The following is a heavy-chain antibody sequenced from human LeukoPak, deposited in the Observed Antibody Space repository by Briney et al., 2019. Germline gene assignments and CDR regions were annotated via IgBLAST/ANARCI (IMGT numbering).Heavy chain of an antibody. CDR1: GYDFTRHW. V-gene: IGHV5-51*01. CDR2: IYPGDSDT. J-gene: IGHJ4*02. Sequence: GESLKISCQGSGYDFTRHWIARVRQKPGKGLEWMGIIYPGDSDTRYNPFFQGQVAISADKSISTAYLQWSSLRASDTAMYYCTKPLIYCTNGVCPSEFWGQGTLVTVSA. CDR3: TKPLIYCTNGVCPSEF. D-gene: IGHD2-8*01.